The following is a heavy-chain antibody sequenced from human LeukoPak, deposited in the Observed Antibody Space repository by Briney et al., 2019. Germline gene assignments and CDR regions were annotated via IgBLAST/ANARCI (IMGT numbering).Heavy chain of an antibody. Sequence: GRSLRLSCAASGFTFGSYGMHWVRQAPGKGLEWVAVISYDGSNKYYADSVKGRFTISRDNSKNTLYLQMNSLRAEDTAVYYCARDPSYYDYVWGSYRSYGMDVWGQGTTVTVSS. V-gene: IGHV3-30*03. D-gene: IGHD3-16*02. J-gene: IGHJ6*02. CDR2: ISYDGSNK. CDR3: ARDPSYYDYVWGSYRSYGMDV. CDR1: GFTFGSYG.